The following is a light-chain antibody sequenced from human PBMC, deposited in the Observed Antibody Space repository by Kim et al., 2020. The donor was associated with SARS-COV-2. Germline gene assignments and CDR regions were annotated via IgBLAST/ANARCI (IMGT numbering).Light chain of an antibody. CDR3: QQYREWPPGDS. CDR1: QSVSTN. V-gene: IGKV3-15*01. Sequence: EIVMTQSPGNLSVSPGERATLSCRASQSVSTNLAWYQHKPGQPPRLLIYGASTRAPGVPGRFSGTGSGTDFTLTVSSLQSEDFAVYYSQQYREWPPGDSFAEGTNLEI. J-gene: IGKJ2*01. CDR2: GAS.